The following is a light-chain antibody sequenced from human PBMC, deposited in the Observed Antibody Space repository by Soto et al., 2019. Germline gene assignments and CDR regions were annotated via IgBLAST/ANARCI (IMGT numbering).Light chain of an antibody. J-gene: IGKJ2*01. CDR2: DAS. CDR3: QLRDNWSPKYT. Sequence: ELVLTQSPATLSLSPGERVTLSCRASQSVSSYLAWYQQKPGQAPRLLIYDASNSATGIPARFSGSGSGTDFTITISSLKPENFAVYYCQLRDNWSPKYTFGQGTKLEIK. V-gene: IGKV3-11*01. CDR1: QSVSSY.